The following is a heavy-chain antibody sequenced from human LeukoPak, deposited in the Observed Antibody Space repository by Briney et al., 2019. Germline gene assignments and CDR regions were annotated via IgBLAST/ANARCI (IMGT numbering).Heavy chain of an antibody. D-gene: IGHD3-3*01. CDR2: IRYDGSNK. V-gene: IGHV3-30*02. J-gene: IGHJ4*02. CDR1: GFTFSSYG. CDR3: AKSDNLQAYYDFWSGYLNFDY. Sequence: GGSLRLSCAASGFTFSSYGMHWVRQAPGKGLEWVAFIRYDGSNKYYADSVKGRFTISRDNSKNTLYLQMNSLRAEDTAVYYCAKSDNLQAYYDFWSGYLNFDYWGQGTLVTVSS.